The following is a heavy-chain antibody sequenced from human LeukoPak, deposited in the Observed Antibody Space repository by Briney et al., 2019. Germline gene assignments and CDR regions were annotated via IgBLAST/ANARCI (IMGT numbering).Heavy chain of an antibody. D-gene: IGHD5-18*01. V-gene: IGHV3-7*01. CDR2: IKEDGSEK. CDR3: ARDLYKSGYSYGYGR. CDR1: GFTFSSYW. Sequence: GGSLRLSCAASGFTFSSYWMSWVRQAPGKGLEWVANIKEDGSEKYYVDSVKGRFTISRDNAKNSLYLQMNSLRAEDTAVYYCARDLYKSGYSYGYGRWGQGTLVTVSS. J-gene: IGHJ4*02.